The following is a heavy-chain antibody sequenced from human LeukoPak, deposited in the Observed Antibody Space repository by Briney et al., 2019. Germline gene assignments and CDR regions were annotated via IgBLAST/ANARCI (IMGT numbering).Heavy chain of an antibody. Sequence: GGSLRLSCAASGFTFSSYAMSWVRQAPGEGLEWVSAISGSGGSTYYADSVKGRFTISRDNSKNTLYLQMNSLRAEDTAVYYCAKENVLRYFDWVTIPGYFDLWGRGTLVTVSS. CDR1: GFTFSSYA. D-gene: IGHD3-9*01. V-gene: IGHV3-23*01. CDR3: AKENVLRYFDWVTIPGYFDL. J-gene: IGHJ2*01. CDR2: ISGSGGST.